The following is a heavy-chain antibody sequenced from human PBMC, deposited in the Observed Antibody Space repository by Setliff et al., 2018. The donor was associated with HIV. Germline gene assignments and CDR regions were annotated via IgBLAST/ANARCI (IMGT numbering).Heavy chain of an antibody. CDR2: TNHNGST. CDR3: LLEAPLIMGTTPPV. Sequence: SETLSLTCVVSDDSFSNYDWTWIRQSPGKGLEWIGETNHNGSTTYNPSLKSRVAISLDTTKNQFSLNLNTVTAADTAVYYCLLEAPLIMGTTPPVWGQGTLVTVSS. D-gene: IGHD1-26*01. V-gene: IGHV4-34*01. J-gene: IGHJ4*02. CDR1: DDSFSNYD.